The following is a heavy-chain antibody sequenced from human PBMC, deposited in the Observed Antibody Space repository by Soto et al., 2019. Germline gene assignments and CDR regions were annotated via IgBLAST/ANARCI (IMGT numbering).Heavy chain of an antibody. CDR2: IWYDGSNK. CDR1: GFTFSSYG. J-gene: IGHJ4*02. Sequence: GGSLRLSCAASGFTFSSYGMHWVRQAPGKGLEWVAVIWYDGSNKYYADSVKGRFTISRDNSKNTLYLQMNSLRAEDTAVYYCARMGYCGGDCYGVHYWGQGTLVTVSS. V-gene: IGHV3-33*01. D-gene: IGHD2-21*02. CDR3: ARMGYCGGDCYGVHY.